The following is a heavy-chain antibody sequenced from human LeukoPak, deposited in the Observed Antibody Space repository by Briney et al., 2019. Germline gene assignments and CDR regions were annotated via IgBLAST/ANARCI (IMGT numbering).Heavy chain of an antibody. CDR3: AKGDGETYYYYYGMDV. CDR1: GFTFSSYA. J-gene: IGHJ6*02. CDR2: ISGSGGST. D-gene: IGHD4-17*01. Sequence: GGSLRLSCAASGFTFSSYAMSWVRQAPGKELEWVSAISGSGGSTYYADSVKGRFTISRDNSKNTLYLQMNSLRAEDTAVYYCAKGDGETYYYYYGMDVWGQGTTVTVSS. V-gene: IGHV3-23*01.